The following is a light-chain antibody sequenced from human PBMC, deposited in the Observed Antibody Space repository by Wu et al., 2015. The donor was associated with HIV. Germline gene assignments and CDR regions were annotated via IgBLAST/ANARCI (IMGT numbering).Light chain of an antibody. CDR1: QNISTF. Sequence: QMIQSPSVVAASIGDTVMVTCRASQNISTFLGWYQQTPGEPPKLLIYAASRLQSGVSLRFSGTGSGTDFTLTINDLQPEDLGTYYCQQGHSFPQTFGQRDQ. CDR2: AAS. J-gene: IGKJ1*01. CDR3: QQGHSFPQT. V-gene: IGKV1-12*01.